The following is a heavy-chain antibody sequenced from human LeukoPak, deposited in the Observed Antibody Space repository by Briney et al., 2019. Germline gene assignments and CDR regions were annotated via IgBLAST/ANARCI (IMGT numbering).Heavy chain of an antibody. J-gene: IGHJ6*02. V-gene: IGHV1-46*01. CDR1: GYIFTSYY. Sequence: PSVKVSCTASGYIFTSYYMHWVRPAPGQGLEWMGIINPSGGSTSYAQKIQGRVTMTRDTSTTTVYMELSSLRSEDTAVYYCVREGSGSYYDYYYGMDVWGQGTTVTVSS. D-gene: IGHD1-26*01. CDR2: INPSGGST. CDR3: VREGSGSYYDYYYGMDV.